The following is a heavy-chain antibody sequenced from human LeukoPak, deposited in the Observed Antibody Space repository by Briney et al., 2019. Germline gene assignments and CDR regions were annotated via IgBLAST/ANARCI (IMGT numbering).Heavy chain of an antibody. CDR3: ANLHYVSSGSNFDY. J-gene: IGHJ4*02. CDR1: ADSISSRY. Sequence: SEALSLTCTVSADSISSRYCSWIRQPPGKGLEWIGYIHYSGTTNYNPSLKSRVTISVDTSKKQFSLKLKSVTAADTAVYYCANLHYVSSGSNFDYWGQGTLVTVSS. D-gene: IGHD3-22*01. V-gene: IGHV4-59*11. CDR2: IHYSGTT.